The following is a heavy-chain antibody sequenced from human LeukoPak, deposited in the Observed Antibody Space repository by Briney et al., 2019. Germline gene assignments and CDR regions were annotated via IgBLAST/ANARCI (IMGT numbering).Heavy chain of an antibody. J-gene: IGHJ5*02. Sequence: PSETLSLTCAVYGGSFSGYYWSWIRQPPGKGLEWIGEINHSGSTNYNPSLKSRVTISVDTSKNQFSLKLSSVTAADTAVYYCARGPGYSRDWFDPWGQGTLVTVSP. CDR2: INHSGST. D-gene: IGHD5-18*01. CDR1: GGSFSGYY. V-gene: IGHV4-34*01. CDR3: ARGPGYSRDWFDP.